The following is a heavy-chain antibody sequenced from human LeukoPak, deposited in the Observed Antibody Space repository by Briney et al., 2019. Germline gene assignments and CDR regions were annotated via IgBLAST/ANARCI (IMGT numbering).Heavy chain of an antibody. V-gene: IGHV3-21*04. CDR2: ISSSSSYI. CDR1: GFTFSSYS. J-gene: IGHJ5*02. D-gene: IGHD6-13*01. CDR3: AKVGAAAVFGWFDP. Sequence: GGSLRLSCAASGFTFSSYSMNWVRQAPGKGLEWVSSISSSSSYIYYADSVKGRFTISRGNSKNTLYLQMNSLRAEDTAVYYCAKVGAAAVFGWFDPWGQGTLVTVSS.